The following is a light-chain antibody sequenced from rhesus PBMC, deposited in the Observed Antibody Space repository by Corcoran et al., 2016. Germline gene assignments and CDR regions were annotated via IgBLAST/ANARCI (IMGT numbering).Light chain of an antibody. Sequence: DIQMTQSPSSLSASIGDRVTITCQASQDIINNLAWYQQKPGKVPNLLIYKASTLNSGVPSRFRGSGSGTDFTLTISSLQPEDFASYYCQHGYGTPLYSFGQGTKVEIK. J-gene: IGKJ2*01. V-gene: IGKV1-25*01. CDR2: KAS. CDR1: QDIINN. CDR3: QHGYGTPLYS.